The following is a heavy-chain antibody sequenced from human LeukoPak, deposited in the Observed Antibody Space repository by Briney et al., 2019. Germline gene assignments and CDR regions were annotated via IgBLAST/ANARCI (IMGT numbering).Heavy chain of an antibody. CDR1: GGSISSYY. D-gene: IGHD3-3*01. J-gene: IGHJ4*02. CDR2: IYYSGST. CDR3: ARVEKYYDFWSGYYNWVFDY. Sequence: PSETLSLTCTVSGGSISSYYWSWIRQPPGKGLEWIGYIYYSGSTNYNPSLKSRVTISVDTSKNQFSLKLSSVTAADTAVYYCARVEKYYDFWSGYYNWVFDYWGQGTLVTVSS. V-gene: IGHV4-59*01.